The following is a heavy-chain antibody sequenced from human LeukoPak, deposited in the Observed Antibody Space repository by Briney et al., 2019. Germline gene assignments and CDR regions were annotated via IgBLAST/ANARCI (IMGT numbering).Heavy chain of an antibody. D-gene: IGHD1-26*01. J-gene: IGHJ5*02. CDR1: GFTFSSYS. Sequence: GGSLRLSCAASGFTFSSYSMNWVRQAPGKGLEWVSSISSSSSYIYYADSVKGRFTISRDNAKNSLYLQMNSLRAEDTAVYYCAKGARIVGATSYTWFDPWGQGTLVTVSS. V-gene: IGHV3-21*01. CDR2: ISSSSSYI. CDR3: AKGARIVGATSYTWFDP.